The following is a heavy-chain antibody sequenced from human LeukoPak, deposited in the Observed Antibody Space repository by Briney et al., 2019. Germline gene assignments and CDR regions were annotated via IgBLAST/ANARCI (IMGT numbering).Heavy chain of an antibody. V-gene: IGHV1-2*06. CDR3: SRALKGIAAAKLGLAY. CDR2: INPNSGGT. Sequence: GASVRLSCTASGYTFTGYYMHWVRQAPGKGLEWVGPINPNSGGTNYAQKFQGRVTMTRDTSISTAYMELSRLRSDDTAVYYCSRALKGIAAAKLGLAYWGQGTLVTVSS. J-gene: IGHJ4*02. D-gene: IGHD6-13*01. CDR1: GYTFTGYY.